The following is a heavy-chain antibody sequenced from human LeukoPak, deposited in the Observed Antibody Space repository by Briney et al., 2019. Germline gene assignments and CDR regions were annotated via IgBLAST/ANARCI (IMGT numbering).Heavy chain of an antibody. CDR3: ATYCSGGRCYSGLDP. J-gene: IGHJ5*02. CDR1: GFTFSSYA. CDR2: ITDST. Sequence: GGSLRLSCAASGFTFSSYAMTWVRQAPGKGLEWVSAITDSTYFADSVKGRFTISRDSSKNTVYLQMNSLRAEDTAVYYCATYCSGGRCYSGLDPWGQGALVTVSS. D-gene: IGHD2-15*01. V-gene: IGHV3-23*01.